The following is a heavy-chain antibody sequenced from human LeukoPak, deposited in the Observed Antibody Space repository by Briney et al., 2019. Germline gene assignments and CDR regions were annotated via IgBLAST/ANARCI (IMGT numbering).Heavy chain of an antibody. CDR2: IYYSGST. Sequence: PSETLSLTCTVSGGSISSYYWSWIRQPPGKGLEWIGYIYYSGSTNYNPSLKSRVTISVDTSKNQFSLKLSSVTAADTAVYYCARDPPQYSSSWSRYFDLWGRGTLVTVSS. J-gene: IGHJ2*01. D-gene: IGHD6-13*01. CDR1: GGSISSYY. CDR3: ARDPPQYSSSWSRYFDL. V-gene: IGHV4-59*12.